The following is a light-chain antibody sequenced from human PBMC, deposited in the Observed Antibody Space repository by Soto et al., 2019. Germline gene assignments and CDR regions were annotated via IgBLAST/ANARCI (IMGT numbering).Light chain of an antibody. CDR3: NSYTSSNPLGV. CDR2: DVS. V-gene: IGLV2-14*03. J-gene: IGLJ1*01. Sequence: QSALTQPASVSGSPGQSITISCTGTSSDIGGYEYVSWYQQQPGKAPKRIIYDVSDRPSGVSNRFSGSKSGNTASLAISGLQAEDEADYYCNSYTSSNPLGVFGSVTKLTLL. CDR1: SSDIGGYEY.